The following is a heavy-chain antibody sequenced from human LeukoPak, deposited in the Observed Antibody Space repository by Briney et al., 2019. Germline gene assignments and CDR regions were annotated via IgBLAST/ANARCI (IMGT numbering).Heavy chain of an antibody. Sequence: GASVKVSFNATVSGDSSSSSCWSLIRPGQGLEWMGWNSAYNGNTNYTQNLQGRVTMTTDTSTSTAYMVLRSLSSDDTAVYYCVKCGGGGIANDYWGQGTLVTVSS. J-gene: IGHJ4*02. CDR2: NSAYNGNT. CDR3: VKCGGGGIANDY. D-gene: IGHD6-13*01. V-gene: IGHV1-18*01. CDR1: VSGDSSSS.